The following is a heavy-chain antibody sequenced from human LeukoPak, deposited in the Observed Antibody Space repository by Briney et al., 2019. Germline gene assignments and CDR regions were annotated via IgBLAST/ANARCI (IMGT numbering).Heavy chain of an antibody. J-gene: IGHJ6*02. CDR2: INPNSGGT. CDR1: GYTFTGYY. D-gene: IGHD7-27*01. CDR3: ARVERNWGTYYGMDV. V-gene: IGHV1-2*02. Sequence: ASVKVSCKASGYTFTGYYMHWVRQAPGQGLEWMGWINPNSGGTNYAQKFQGRVTMTRDTSISTAYMELSRLRSDDTAVYYCARVERNWGTYYGMDVWGQGTTVTVSS.